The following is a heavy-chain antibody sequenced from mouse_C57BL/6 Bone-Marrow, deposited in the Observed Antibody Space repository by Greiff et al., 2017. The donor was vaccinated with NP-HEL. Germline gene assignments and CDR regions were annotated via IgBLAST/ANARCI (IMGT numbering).Heavy chain of an antibody. J-gene: IGHJ3*01. CDR1: GYAFSSYW. D-gene: IGHD3-3*01. V-gene: IGHV1-80*01. CDR3: ARRTHMAY. CDR2: IYPGDGDT. Sequence: QVQLKESGAELVKPGASVKISCKASGYAFSSYWMNWVKQRPGKGLEWIGQIYPGDGDTNYNGKFKGKATLTADKSSSTAYMQLSSLTSEDSAVYFCARRTHMAYWGQGTLVTVSA.